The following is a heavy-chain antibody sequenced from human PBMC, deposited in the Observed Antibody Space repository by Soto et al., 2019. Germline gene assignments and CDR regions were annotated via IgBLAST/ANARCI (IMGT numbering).Heavy chain of an antibody. J-gene: IGHJ4*02. CDR1: GYIFTSYY. Sequence: QVQLVQSGAEVKKPGASVKVSCKASGYIFTSYYIHWVRQAPGQGLEWMGWINPFAGSRMFAQSFQGRVNMTRDTSKSTVYMEVSSLRSEDTAVYYCSRVDPGETSPFDHWGQGTLVTVSS. V-gene: IGHV1-46*03. CDR2: INPFAGSR. D-gene: IGHD3-10*01. CDR3: SRVDPGETSPFDH.